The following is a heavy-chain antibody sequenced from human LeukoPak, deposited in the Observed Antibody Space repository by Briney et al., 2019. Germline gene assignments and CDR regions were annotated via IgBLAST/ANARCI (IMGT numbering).Heavy chain of an antibody. CDR3: AKRGVVIRVILVGFHKEAYYFDS. J-gene: IGHJ4*02. Sequence: GGSLRLSCAVSGITLSNYAMTWVRQAPGKRLEWVAGISGSGGGKKYADSVKGRFTISRDNSKNTLYLQMNDLRVDDAAVYFCAKRGVVIRVILVGFHKEAYYFDSWGQGAPVTVSS. V-gene: IGHV3-23*01. D-gene: IGHD3-22*01. CDR1: GITLSNYA. CDR2: ISGSGGGK.